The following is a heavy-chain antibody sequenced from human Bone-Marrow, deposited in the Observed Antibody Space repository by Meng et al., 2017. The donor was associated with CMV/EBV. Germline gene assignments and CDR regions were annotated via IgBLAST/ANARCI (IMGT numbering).Heavy chain of an antibody. CDR3: ARRDGAAASE. CDR2: IDPSDSYT. J-gene: IGHJ4*02. D-gene: IGHD6-13*01. Sequence: FACKGSGYSFTSYWISWVRQMPGKGLEWMGRIDPSDSYTNYSPSFQGHVTISADKSISTAYLQWSSLKASDTAMYYCARRDGAAASEWGQGTLVTVSS. CDR1: GYSFTSYW. V-gene: IGHV5-10-1*01.